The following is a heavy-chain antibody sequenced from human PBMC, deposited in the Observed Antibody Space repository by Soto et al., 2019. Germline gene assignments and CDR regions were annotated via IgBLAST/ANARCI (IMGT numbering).Heavy chain of an antibody. CDR1: GYTFTIYG. CDR2: ISAYNGNT. J-gene: IGHJ5*01. V-gene: IGHV1-18*01. Sequence: ASVNVSCKASGYTFTIYGISWVLQAPGQGLEWMGWISAYNGNTNYAQKLQGRVTMTTDTSTSTAYMELRSLRSDDTAVYYCARVGLVLGAWFDPWGQGTLVTVSS. D-gene: IGHD6-19*01. CDR3: ARVGLVLGAWFDP.